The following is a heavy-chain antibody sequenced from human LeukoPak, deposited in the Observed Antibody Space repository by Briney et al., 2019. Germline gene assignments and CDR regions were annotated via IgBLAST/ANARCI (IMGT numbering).Heavy chain of an antibody. V-gene: IGHV3-66*01. CDR1: GFTVSSNY. CDR2: IYSAGTT. Sequence: GGSLRLSCVGSGFTVSSNYLNWVRQAPGKGLEWVSVIYSAGTTYYADSVKGRFTISRDNSKNTLYLQMNSLRAEDTAVYYCARGRVAVAVFFDYWGQGTLVTVSS. CDR3: ARGRVAVAVFFDY. D-gene: IGHD6-19*01. J-gene: IGHJ4*02.